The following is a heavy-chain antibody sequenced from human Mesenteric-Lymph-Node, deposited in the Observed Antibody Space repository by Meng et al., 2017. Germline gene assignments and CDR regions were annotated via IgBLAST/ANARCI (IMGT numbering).Heavy chain of an antibody. CDR3: ARFSGSYDY. CDR2: IYYSGSP. V-gene: IGHV4-61*08. CDR1: GASISSGAYY. Sequence: SETLSLTCTVSGASISSGAYYWNWIRQHPGKGLEWIGYIYYSGSPYYNPSLKSRVTTSVDTSKNQFSLKLSSVTAADTAVYYCARFSGSYDYWGQGTLVTVSS. J-gene: IGHJ4*02. D-gene: IGHD1-26*01.